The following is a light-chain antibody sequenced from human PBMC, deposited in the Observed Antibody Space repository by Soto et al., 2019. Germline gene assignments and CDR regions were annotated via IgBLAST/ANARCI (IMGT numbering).Light chain of an antibody. CDR1: QSVSSSY. J-gene: IGKJ5*01. CDR3: QQWIT. V-gene: IGKV3-20*01. CDR2: GAS. Sequence: EIVLTQSPGTLSLSPGERATLSCRASQSVSSSYLAWYQQKPGQAPRLLFYGASSRATGIPDRFSGSGSGTDFTLTISRLEPEDFAVYYCQQWITFGQGTRLEIK.